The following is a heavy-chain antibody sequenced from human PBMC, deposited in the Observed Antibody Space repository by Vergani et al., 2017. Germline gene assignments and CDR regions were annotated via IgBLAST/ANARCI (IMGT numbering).Heavy chain of an antibody. Sequence: QVQLQESGPGLVKPSQTLSLTSTVPGAPINNDFYYWHWIRQPAGKGLEWIGRIYVSGITDYNSSLQSRVSMSVDTSKNQFSLTLTSVTAADTAVYYCARDNKQLRPRAFDRWGQGTMVTVSS. J-gene: IGHJ3*01. D-gene: IGHD4-23*01. CDR2: IYVSGIT. V-gene: IGHV4-61*02. CDR3: ARDNKQLRPRAFDR. CDR1: GAPINNDFYY.